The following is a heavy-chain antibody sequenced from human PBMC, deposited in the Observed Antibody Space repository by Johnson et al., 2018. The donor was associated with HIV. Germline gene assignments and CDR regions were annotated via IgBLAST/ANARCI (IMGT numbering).Heavy chain of an antibody. CDR2: ISYDGSNK. CDR3: AKVSWEARLGDPFDI. V-gene: IGHV3-30*18. J-gene: IGHJ3*02. D-gene: IGHD1-26*01. Sequence: QVQLVESGGGLVQPGGSLRLSCAASGFTVSSNYMSWVRQAPGKGLEWVAVISYDGSNKYYADSVKGRFTISRDNSKNTLYLQMNSLRAEDTAVYYCAKVSWEARLGDPFDIWGQGTMVTVSS. CDR1: GFTVSSNY.